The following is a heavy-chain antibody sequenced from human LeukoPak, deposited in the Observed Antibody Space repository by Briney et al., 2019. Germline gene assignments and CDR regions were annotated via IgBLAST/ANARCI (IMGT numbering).Heavy chain of an antibody. CDR3: ARSLAYGSGSYDF. V-gene: IGHV1-69*04. Sequence: WASVKVSCKASGGTFSSYAISWVRQAPGQGLEWMGRIIPILGIANYAQKFQGRVTITRNTSISTAYMELSSLRSEDTAVYYCARSLAYGSGSYDFWGQGTLVTVSS. CDR2: IIPILGIA. J-gene: IGHJ4*02. CDR1: GGTFSSYA. D-gene: IGHD3-10*01.